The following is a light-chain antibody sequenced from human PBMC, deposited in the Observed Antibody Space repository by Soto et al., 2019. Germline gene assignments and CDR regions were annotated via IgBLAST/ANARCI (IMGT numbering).Light chain of an antibody. Sequence: EIVMTQSPDTLSVSPGERGTLSCRAGQGVTTNFAWYQQKSGQSPRLLIYDVSIRATGVPARFSGTGSETDFTLTISGLQSEDSAVYFCRQYNNWPYSFGQGTRLEIK. CDR3: RQYNNWPYS. CDR2: DVS. CDR1: QGVTTN. V-gene: IGKV3-15*01. J-gene: IGKJ5*01.